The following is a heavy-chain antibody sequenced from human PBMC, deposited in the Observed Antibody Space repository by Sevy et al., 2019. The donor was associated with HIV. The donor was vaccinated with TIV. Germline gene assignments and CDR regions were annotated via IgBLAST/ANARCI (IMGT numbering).Heavy chain of an antibody. V-gene: IGHV1-2*02. Sequence: ASVKVSCKASGYTFTGYYMHWVRQAPGQGLEWMGWINPNSGGTNYAQKFQGRVTMTRDTSISTAYMELSRLRSDDTAVYYCARGNCGGSSYSFDPWGQGTLVTVSS. CDR1: GYTFTGYY. CDR2: INPNSGGT. CDR3: ARGNCGGSSYSFDP. J-gene: IGHJ5*02. D-gene: IGHD2-15*01.